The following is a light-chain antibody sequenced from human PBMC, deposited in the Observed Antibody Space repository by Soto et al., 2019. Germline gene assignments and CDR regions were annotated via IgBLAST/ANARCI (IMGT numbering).Light chain of an antibody. CDR3: QQSYNSPWT. CDR1: QSISTY. Sequence: DIQMTQSPSSLSASVGDRVTSTCRASQSISTYLNWYQHKPGKAPKLLIYDASSLQSGVPSRFSGSGSGTDFTLTISGLQSEDLATYFCQQSYNSPWTFGQGTRVEIK. J-gene: IGKJ1*01. CDR2: DAS. V-gene: IGKV1-39*01.